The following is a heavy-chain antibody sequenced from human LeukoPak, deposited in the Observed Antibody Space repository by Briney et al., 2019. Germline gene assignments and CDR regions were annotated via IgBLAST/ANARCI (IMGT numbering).Heavy chain of an antibody. CDR3: AKDNHSGYTSYAFDI. J-gene: IGHJ3*02. CDR1: GFTFSSYG. D-gene: IGHD3-9*01. V-gene: IGHV3-30*18. CDR2: ISYDGSNK. Sequence: GRSLRLSCAASGFTFSSYGMHWVRRAPGKGLEWVAVISYDGSNKYYADSVKGRFTISRDNSKNTLYLQMNSLRAEDTAVYYCAKDNHSGYTSYAFDIWGQGTMVTVSS.